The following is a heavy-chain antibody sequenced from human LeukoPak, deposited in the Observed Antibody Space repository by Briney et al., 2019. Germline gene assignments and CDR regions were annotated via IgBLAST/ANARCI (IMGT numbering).Heavy chain of an antibody. CDR2: ITSSSSTI. V-gene: IGHV3-48*01. CDR1: GFTFSTYS. CDR3: ARVADYYGSANFDY. D-gene: IGHD3-10*01. Sequence: GGSLRLSCAASGFTFSTYSMHWVRQAPGKGLEWVSYITSSSSTIYYVDSVRGRFTISRDNAKSSLYLQMNSLRADDTAVYYCARVADYYGSANFDYWGQGTLVTVSS. J-gene: IGHJ4*02.